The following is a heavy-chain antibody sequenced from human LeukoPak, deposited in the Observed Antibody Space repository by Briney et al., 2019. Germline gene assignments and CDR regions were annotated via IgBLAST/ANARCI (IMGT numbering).Heavy chain of an antibody. CDR3: ARDHYYYDSSPYFDY. J-gene: IGHJ4*02. CDR2: IIPIPGIA. D-gene: IGHD3-22*01. Sequence: SVKVSCKASGGTFSSYAISWVRQAPGQGLEWMGRIIPIPGIANYAQKFQGRVTITADKSTSTAYMELSSLRSEDTAVYYCARDHYYYDSSPYFDYWGQGTLVTVSS. V-gene: IGHV1-69*04. CDR1: GGTFSSYA.